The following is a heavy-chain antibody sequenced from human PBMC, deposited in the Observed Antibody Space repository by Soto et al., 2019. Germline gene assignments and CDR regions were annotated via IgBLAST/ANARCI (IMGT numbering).Heavy chain of an antibody. CDR3: AVVDSTGNWFDP. Sequence: PSETLSLTCAVYGGSFSGYYWSWIRQTPGKGLEFIGSMYYSGTTYYNPSLKSRVTISVDTSKNQFTLKLISVTAADTAVYYCAVVDSTGNWFDPWGEGALVTVSS. J-gene: IGHJ5*02. CDR2: MYYSGTT. CDR1: GGSFSGYY. D-gene: IGHD6-25*01. V-gene: IGHV4-34*01.